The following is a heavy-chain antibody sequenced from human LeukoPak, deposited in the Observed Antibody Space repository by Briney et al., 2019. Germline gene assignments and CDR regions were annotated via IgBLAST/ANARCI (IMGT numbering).Heavy chain of an antibody. D-gene: IGHD4-11*01. Sequence: SETLSLTCIVSDDSTTIYYWTWIRQPPGEGLEWIGYIDHTGTTNFNPSLNSRVTISRDTSKNHFSLQLSSVTAADTAVYFCARGRVSSSTWHSTYYYYFYMDVWGKGTTVTVSS. CDR1: DDSTTIYY. V-gene: IGHV4-59*01. CDR2: IDHTGTT. CDR3: ARGRVSSSTWHSTYYYYFYMDV. J-gene: IGHJ6*03.